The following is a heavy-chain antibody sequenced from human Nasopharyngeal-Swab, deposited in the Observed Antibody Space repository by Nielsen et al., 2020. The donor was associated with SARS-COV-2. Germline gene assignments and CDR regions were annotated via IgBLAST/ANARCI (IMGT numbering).Heavy chain of an antibody. J-gene: IGHJ6*02. V-gene: IGHV4-39*01. Sequence: WMPHPPGKGLEWIGSIYYSGSTYYNPTLKRRVTIFVDTSKNQFSLNLSSVTASDTAVYYYARRVARAPRHEGDYYYGMDVWGQGTTVTVSS. D-gene: IGHD3-16*01. CDR2: IYYSGST. CDR3: ARRVARAPRHEGDYYYGMDV.